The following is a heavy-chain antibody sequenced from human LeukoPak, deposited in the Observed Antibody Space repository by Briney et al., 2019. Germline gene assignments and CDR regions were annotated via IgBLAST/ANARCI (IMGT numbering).Heavy chain of an antibody. V-gene: IGHV3-23*01. Sequence: PGGSLRLSCAASGFTFSSYAMSWVRPAPGKGLEWVSAISSSGGSTYYADSVKGRFTISRDNSKNTLYLQMDGLRAEDTAVYYCAKGGSSSIVGATKVDYWGQGTLVTVSS. J-gene: IGHJ4*02. CDR3: AKGGSSSIVGATKVDY. D-gene: IGHD1-26*01. CDR2: ISSSGGST. CDR1: GFTFSSYA.